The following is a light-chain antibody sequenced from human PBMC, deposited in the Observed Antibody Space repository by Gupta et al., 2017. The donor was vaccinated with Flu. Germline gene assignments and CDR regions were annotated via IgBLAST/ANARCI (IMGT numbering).Light chain of an antibody. CDR3: SSYTTSSSRI. CDR2: EVN. CDR1: NSDLGRYNS. V-gene: IGLV2-14*03. J-gene: IGLJ2*01. Sequence: QSALTQPASVSGSPGQSITISCTGSNSDLGRYNSVSWYQQHPGKAPKDIIYEVNNRPSGVSDRFSGSKSGSTASLTIFGLQAEDEADYYCSSYTTSSSRIFGGGTKVTVL.